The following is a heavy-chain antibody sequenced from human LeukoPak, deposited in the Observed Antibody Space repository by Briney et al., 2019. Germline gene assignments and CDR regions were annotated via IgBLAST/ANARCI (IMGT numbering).Heavy chain of an antibody. CDR1: GYSFTTPD. D-gene: IGHD5-12*01. CDR2: MNPNSGKS. Sequence: GASGKVSCAASGYSFTTPDFSWVRQYTGQGLEWLGWMNPNSGKSGYAQKFQGRVTMTRDTSISTVYMELSSLGSDDTAVYYCARESGLTDNWLDSWGQGTLVIVSS. J-gene: IGHJ5*01. CDR3: ARESGLTDNWLDS. V-gene: IGHV1-8*01.